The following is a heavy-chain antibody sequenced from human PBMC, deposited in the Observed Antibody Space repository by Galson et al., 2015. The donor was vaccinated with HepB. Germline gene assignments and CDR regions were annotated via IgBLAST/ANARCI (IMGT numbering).Heavy chain of an antibody. CDR1: GASIRRDH. CDR2: IHYSGST. Sequence: QVQLQESGPGLVKPSETLSLTCSVSGASIRRDHWSWIRQAPGKGLEWIGYIHYSGSTNHNPSLKSRVTISIDTSKNQFSLKLSSVTAADTAVYYCARELGSGSYYLDWGQGALVTVSS. D-gene: IGHD3-10*01. CDR3: ARELGSGSYYLD. V-gene: IGHV4-59*01. J-gene: IGHJ4*02.